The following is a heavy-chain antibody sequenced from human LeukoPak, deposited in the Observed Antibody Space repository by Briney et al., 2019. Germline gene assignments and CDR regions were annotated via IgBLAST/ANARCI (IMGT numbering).Heavy chain of an antibody. V-gene: IGHV4-34*01. Sequence: SETLSRTGAVYGGTVSGYYWSWIRQPPGKGLEWIGEINHSGSTNYNPSLKSRVTISVDTSKSQCSLKLSSVTAADTAVYYCARDRYSSGWYAFDYWGQGTLVTVSS. CDR1: GGTVSGYY. CDR2: INHSGST. J-gene: IGHJ4*02. D-gene: IGHD6-19*01. CDR3: ARDRYSSGWYAFDY.